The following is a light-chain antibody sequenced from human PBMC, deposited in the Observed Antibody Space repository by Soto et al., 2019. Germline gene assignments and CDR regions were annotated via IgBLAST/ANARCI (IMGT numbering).Light chain of an antibody. CDR1: QSVSSSY. CDR2: GTS. Sequence: EIVLTQSPDTLSLSPGERATLSCRASQSVSSSYLAWYQQTPGQAPRLLIYGTSHRATGIPDRFSGSGSGTDFTLTISSLEPEDLAVYYCQQYGNSRWTFGQGTKVEIK. V-gene: IGKV3-20*01. CDR3: QQYGNSRWT. J-gene: IGKJ1*01.